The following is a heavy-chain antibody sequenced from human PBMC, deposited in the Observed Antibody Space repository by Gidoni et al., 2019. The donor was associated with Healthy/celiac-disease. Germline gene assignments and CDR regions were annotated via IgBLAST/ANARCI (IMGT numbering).Heavy chain of an antibody. J-gene: IGHJ4*02. V-gene: IGHV3-9*01. D-gene: IGHD4-17*01. Sequence: EVQLVESGGGLVQPGRSLRLSCAASGFTFDDYAMHWVRQAPGKGLEWVSGISWNSGSIGYADSVKGRLTISRDNAKNSLYLQMNSLRAEDTALYYCAKDISGTTGTNFDYWGQGTLVTVSS. CDR3: AKDISGTTGTNFDY. CDR1: GFTFDDYA. CDR2: ISWNSGSI.